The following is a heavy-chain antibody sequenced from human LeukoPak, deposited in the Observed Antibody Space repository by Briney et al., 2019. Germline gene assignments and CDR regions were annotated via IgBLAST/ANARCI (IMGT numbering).Heavy chain of an antibody. Sequence: GGSLRLSCAASGNYWMHWVRQAPGKGLVWVSHINSDGSWTSYADPVKGRFTISKDNAKNTVYLQMNNLRAEDTAVYYCVSFYEAYWGRGTLVTVSS. CDR2: INSDGSWT. J-gene: IGHJ4*02. CDR3: VSFYEAY. CDR1: GNYW. V-gene: IGHV3-74*01. D-gene: IGHD2/OR15-2a*01.